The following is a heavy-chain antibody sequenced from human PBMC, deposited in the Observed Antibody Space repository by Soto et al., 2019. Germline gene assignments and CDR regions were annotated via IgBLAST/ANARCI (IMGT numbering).Heavy chain of an antibody. V-gene: IGHV3-11*01. Sequence: QVQLVESGGGLVKPGGSLRLSCAASGFTFSDYSMTWIRLTPGKGLEWVSYITRSSRTLYYADSVRVRLTISRDNAKKSLYLQMNSLRAEDTAVYSCARDGWRAWDLDYWGQGPLVTVSS. CDR2: ITRSSRTL. CDR1: GFTFSDYS. CDR3: ARDGWRAWDLDY. J-gene: IGHJ4*02. D-gene: IGHD1-26*01.